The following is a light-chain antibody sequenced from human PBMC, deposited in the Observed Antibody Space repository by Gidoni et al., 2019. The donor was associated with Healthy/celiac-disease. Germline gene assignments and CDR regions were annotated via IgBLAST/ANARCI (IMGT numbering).Light chain of an antibody. J-gene: IGLJ1*01. Sequence: QSALTQPASVSGSPGQSITISCTGTSGDVGSYNLVSWYQQHPGKAPKLMIYEGSKRPPGVSNRFSGSKSGNTASLTISGLQAEDEADYYCCSYAGSSAYVFGTGTKVTVL. CDR3: CSYAGSSAYV. CDR2: EGS. V-gene: IGLV2-23*01. CDR1: SGDVGSYNL.